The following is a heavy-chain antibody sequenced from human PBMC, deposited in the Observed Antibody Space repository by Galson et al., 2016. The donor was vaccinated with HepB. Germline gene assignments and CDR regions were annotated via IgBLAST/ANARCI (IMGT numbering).Heavy chain of an antibody. Sequence: SLRLSCAASGFTFKKYGMHWVRQAPGKGLEWVAVVWFDESNKYYADSVKGRFTISRDNSKNTVYLYMNSLRAEDMAVFYCARDPGRDDGMDVWGQGTTVTVSS. CDR2: VWFDESNK. J-gene: IGHJ6*02. D-gene: IGHD3-10*01. CDR3: ARDPGRDDGMDV. V-gene: IGHV3-33*01. CDR1: GFTFKKYG.